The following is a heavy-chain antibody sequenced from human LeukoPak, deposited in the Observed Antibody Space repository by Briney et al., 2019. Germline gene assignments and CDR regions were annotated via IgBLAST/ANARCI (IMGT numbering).Heavy chain of an antibody. CDR2: ISGYNGNT. J-gene: IGHJ4*02. CDR3: ASARAGYFDWLLNY. CDR1: GYTFTNYG. Sequence: GASVKVSCKASGYTFTNYGISWVRQAPGQGLEWMRWISGYNGNTNYAQKLQGRLTMTTDTSTSTAYMELRSLRSDDTAVYYCASARAGYFDWLLNYWGQGTLVTVSS. D-gene: IGHD3-9*01. V-gene: IGHV1-18*01.